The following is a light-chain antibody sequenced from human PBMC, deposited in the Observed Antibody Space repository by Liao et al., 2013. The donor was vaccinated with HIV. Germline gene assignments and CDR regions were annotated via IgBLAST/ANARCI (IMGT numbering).Light chain of an antibody. CDR1: NIGSKS. CDR2: YDS. V-gene: IGLV3-21*01. CDR3: QAWGSSSYV. Sequence: SYELTQPPSVSVAPGKTARITCGGNNIGSKSVHWYQQQPGQAPVMVIHYDSDRPSGIPERFSGSNSGNTATLTISGTQAMDEADYYCQAWGSSSYVFGTGTKVTVL. J-gene: IGLJ1*01.